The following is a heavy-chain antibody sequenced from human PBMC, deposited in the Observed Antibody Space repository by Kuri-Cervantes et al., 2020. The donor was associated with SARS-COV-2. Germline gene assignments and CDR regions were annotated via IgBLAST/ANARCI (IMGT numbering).Heavy chain of an antibody. Sequence: ASVKVSCKVSGYTLTELSMHWVRQAPGKGLEWMGGFDPEDGETIYAQKFQGRVTMTEDTSTDTAYMELSSLRSEDTAVYYCARGRGQVITIFGVDPWRGGWFDPWGQGTLVTVSS. V-gene: IGHV1-24*01. CDR1: GYTLTELS. CDR2: FDPEDGET. D-gene: IGHD3-3*01. CDR3: ARGRGQVITIFGVDPWRGGWFDP. J-gene: IGHJ5*02.